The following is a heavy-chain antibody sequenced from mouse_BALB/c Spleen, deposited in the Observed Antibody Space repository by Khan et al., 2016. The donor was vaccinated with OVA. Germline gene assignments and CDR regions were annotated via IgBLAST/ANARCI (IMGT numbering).Heavy chain of an antibody. CDR3: TGSYRSDFDY. Sequence: VQLKQSGPELVRPGASVKISCTASGYSFTGYSMNWVMQSHGKSLEWIGRINPHIGETFYNQRFKDKATLTVDESSSTAHMELRRLTSDDSAVYCCTGSYRSDFDYWGQGTTLTVSS. D-gene: IGHD1-1*01. CDR2: INPHIGET. J-gene: IGHJ2*01. V-gene: IGHV1-20*01. CDR1: GYSFTGYS.